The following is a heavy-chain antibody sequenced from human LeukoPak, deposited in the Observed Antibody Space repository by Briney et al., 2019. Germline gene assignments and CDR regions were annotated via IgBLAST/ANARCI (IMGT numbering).Heavy chain of an antibody. CDR1: GGTFSSYA. D-gene: IGHD1-1*01. Sequence: SVKVSCKASGGTFSSYAISWVRQAPGQGLEWMGGIIPIFGTANYAQKFQGRVTITADESTSTAYMGLSSLRSEDTAVYYCARAQLERHTYYYYMDVWGKGTTVTVSS. J-gene: IGHJ6*03. CDR3: ARAQLERHTYYYYMDV. CDR2: IIPIFGTA. V-gene: IGHV1-69*01.